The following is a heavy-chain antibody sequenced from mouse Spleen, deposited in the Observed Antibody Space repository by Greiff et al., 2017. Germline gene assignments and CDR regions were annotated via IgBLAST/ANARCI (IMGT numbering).Heavy chain of an antibody. CDR2: INPYNGGT. V-gene: IGHV1-18*01. D-gene: IGHD1-1*01. Sequence: VQLKESGPELVKPGASMKISCKASGYSFTGYTMNWVKQSHGKNLEWIGLINPYNGGTSYNQKFKGKATLTVDKSSSTAYMELLSLTSEDSAVYYCARGDYYGSSPSYAMDYWGQGTSVTVSS. CDR1: GYSFTGYT. J-gene: IGHJ4*01. CDR3: ARGDYYGSSPSYAMDY.